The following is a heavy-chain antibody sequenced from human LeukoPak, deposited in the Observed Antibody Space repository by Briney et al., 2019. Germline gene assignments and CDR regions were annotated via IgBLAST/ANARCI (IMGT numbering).Heavy chain of an antibody. CDR1: GYTFTSFD. CDR2: LSPPSGGT. D-gene: IGHD6-6*01. V-gene: IGHV1-8*01. CDR3: ATEGVGVSSSLYRQQFYMDD. Sequence: ASVRVSCKASGYTFTSFDINWVRQAPGQWLEWMGYLSPPSGGTAYAPTFLGRVTMTRNTSISTAYMELSSLTSEDTAVYYCATEGVGVSSSLYRQQFYMDDWGIGTTVTVSS. J-gene: IGHJ6*03.